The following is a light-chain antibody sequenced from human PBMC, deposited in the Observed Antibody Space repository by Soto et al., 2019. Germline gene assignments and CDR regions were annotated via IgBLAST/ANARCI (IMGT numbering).Light chain of an antibody. CDR2: DVR. J-gene: IGLJ3*02. Sequence: QSVLTQPASVSGSPGQSITISCTGTSSDVGSYNFVSWYQQHPGKAPKLMIYDVRERASGVSNRFSGSKSGNTASLTISGLQAEDEADYYCCSYGGRFNWVFGGGTKVTVL. V-gene: IGLV2-23*02. CDR1: SSDVGSYNF. CDR3: CSYGGRFNWV.